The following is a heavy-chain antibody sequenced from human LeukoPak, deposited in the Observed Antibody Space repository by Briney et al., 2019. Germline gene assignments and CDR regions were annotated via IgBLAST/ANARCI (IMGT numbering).Heavy chain of an antibody. CDR3: ARGGSSWYPYFDY. CDR2: IIPIFSTA. J-gene: IGHJ4*02. CDR1: GGTFSSYA. V-gene: IGHV1-69*06. Sequence: ASVKVSCKASGGTFSSYAISWVRQAPGQGPEWMGGIIPIFSTANYAQKFQGRVTITADKSTSTAYMELSSLRSEDTAVYYCARGGSSWYPYFDYWGQGTLVTVSS. D-gene: IGHD6-13*01.